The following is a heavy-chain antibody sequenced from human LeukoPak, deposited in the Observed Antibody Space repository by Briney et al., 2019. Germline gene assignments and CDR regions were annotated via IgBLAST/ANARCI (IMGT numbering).Heavy chain of an antibody. V-gene: IGHV3-23*01. CDR2: VSGSGGTT. Sequence: GGSLRLSCAASGITFNSYAMSWVRQAPGKGLVWLSAVSGSGGTTYYADSLNGRFTISRDNSKSTLYLEMNTLRAEDTAVYYCAKGRNSVVVVDAFDIWGQGTMVTVSS. J-gene: IGHJ3*02. D-gene: IGHD3-22*01. CDR1: GITFNSYA. CDR3: AKGRNSVVVVDAFDI.